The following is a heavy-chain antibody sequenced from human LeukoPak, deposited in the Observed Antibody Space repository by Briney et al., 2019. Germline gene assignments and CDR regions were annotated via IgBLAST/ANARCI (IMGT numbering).Heavy chain of an antibody. D-gene: IGHD5-24*01. J-gene: IGHJ4*02. CDR3: ARDGYNYGFDY. Sequence: GSLRLSCAASGFTFSSYAMHWVRQAPGKGLEWVAVISYDGSNKYYADSVKGRFTISRDNSKNTLYLQMNSLRAEDTAVYYCARDGYNYGFDYWGQGTLVTVSS. V-gene: IGHV3-30-3*01. CDR2: ISYDGSNK. CDR1: GFTFSSYA.